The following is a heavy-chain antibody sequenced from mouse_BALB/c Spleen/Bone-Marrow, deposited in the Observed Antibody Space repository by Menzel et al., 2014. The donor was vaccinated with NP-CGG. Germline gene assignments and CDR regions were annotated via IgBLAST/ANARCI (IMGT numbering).Heavy chain of an antibody. CDR2: IDPSDSYT. J-gene: IGHJ4*01. D-gene: IGHD2-14*01. CDR1: GYTFTSYW. CDR3: ARRDYYRYAMDY. Sequence: VQLQQSGAELVKPGASVKLSCKASGYTFTSYWMHWVKQRPGQGLEWIGEIDPSDSYTNYNQNFKGKATLTVDKSSSTAYMQLSSLTSKDSAVYYCARRDYYRYAMDYWGQGTSVTVSS. V-gene: IGHV1-69*02.